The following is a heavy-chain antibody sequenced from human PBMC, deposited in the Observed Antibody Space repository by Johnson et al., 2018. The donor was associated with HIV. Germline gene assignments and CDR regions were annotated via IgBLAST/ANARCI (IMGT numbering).Heavy chain of an antibody. D-gene: IGHD3-22*01. CDR1: GFTFSSYW. Sequence: EVQLVESGGGLVQPGGSLRLSCAASGFTFSSYWMSWVRQAPGKGLEWVANIKEDGSERYYVDSVKGRFTISRDNAKNSVFLHMDSLRAEDTAVYYCARDPELDYFNNRAFDIWGQGTMVTVSS. J-gene: IGHJ3*02. CDR2: IKEDGSER. CDR3: ARDPELDYFNNRAFDI. V-gene: IGHV3-7*01.